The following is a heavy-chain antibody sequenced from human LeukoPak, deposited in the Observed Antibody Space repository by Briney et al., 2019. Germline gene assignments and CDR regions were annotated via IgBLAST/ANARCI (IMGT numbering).Heavy chain of an antibody. D-gene: IGHD3-3*01. CDR1: GYTLTELS. J-gene: IGHJ4*02. CDR3: ATSYDFWSGYYKFDY. CDR2: FDPEDGET. V-gene: IGHV1-24*01. Sequence: ASVKVSCKVSGYTLTELSMHRVRQAPGKGLEWMGGFDPEDGETIYAQKFQGRVTMTEDTSTDTAYMELSSLRSEDTAVYYCATSYDFWSGYYKFDYWGQGTLVTVSS.